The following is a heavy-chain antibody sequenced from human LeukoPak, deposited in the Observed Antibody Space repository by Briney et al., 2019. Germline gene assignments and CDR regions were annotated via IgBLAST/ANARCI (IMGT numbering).Heavy chain of an antibody. V-gene: IGHV1-18*01. D-gene: IGHD3-22*01. CDR1: GYTFTSYG. J-gene: IGHJ6*02. CDR3: ARDPALLPYYYDSSVNPRSDYYYYGMDV. CDR2: ISAYNGNT. Sequence: ASVKVSCKASGYTFTSYGISWVRQAPGQGLEWMGWISAYNGNTNYAQKLQGRVTMTTDTSTSTAYMELRSLRSDDTAVYYCARDPALLPYYYDSSVNPRSDYYYYGMDVWGQGTTVTVSS.